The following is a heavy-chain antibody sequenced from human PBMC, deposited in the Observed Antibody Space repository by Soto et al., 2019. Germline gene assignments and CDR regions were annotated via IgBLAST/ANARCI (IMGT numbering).Heavy chain of an antibody. CDR3: ARGNCNRKRYTGGKFDY. CDR1: GYTFTSYY. CDR2: INPSGGST. Sequence: ASVKVSCKASGYTFTSYYMHWVRQAPGQGLEWMGIINPSGGSTSYAQKFQGRVTMTRDTSTSIVYMELSSLRSEDTAVYYCARGNCNRKRYTGGKFDYWGQGTLVTVSS. J-gene: IGHJ4*02. V-gene: IGHV1-46*01. D-gene: IGHD2-15*01.